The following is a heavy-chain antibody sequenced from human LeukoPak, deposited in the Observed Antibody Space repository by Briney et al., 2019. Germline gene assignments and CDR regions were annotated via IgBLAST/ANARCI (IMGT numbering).Heavy chain of an antibody. CDR1: GDSISSSSYY. V-gene: IGHV4-39*07. CDR3: ARDYGSGSYSLAD. Sequence: SETLSLTCTVSGDSISSSSYYWGWIRQPPGKGLEWIGSIYYSGSTYYNPSLKSRVTISVDTSKNQFSLKLSSVTAADTAVYYCARDYGSGSYSLADWGQGTLVTVSS. J-gene: IGHJ4*02. CDR2: IYYSGST. D-gene: IGHD3-10*01.